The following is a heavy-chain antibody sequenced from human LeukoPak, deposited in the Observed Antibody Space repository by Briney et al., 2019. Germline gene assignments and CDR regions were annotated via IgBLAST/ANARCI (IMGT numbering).Heavy chain of an antibody. J-gene: IGHJ4*02. Sequence: GGSLRLSCAASGFTFDDYGMSWVRQAPGKGLEWVSGINWNGGSTGYADSVKGRSTISRDNAKNSLYLQMNSLRAEDTAVYYCARGVEWELPYYFDYWGQGTLVTVSS. CDR1: GFTFDDYG. V-gene: IGHV3-20*04. CDR2: INWNGGST. CDR3: ARGVEWELPYYFDY. D-gene: IGHD1-26*01.